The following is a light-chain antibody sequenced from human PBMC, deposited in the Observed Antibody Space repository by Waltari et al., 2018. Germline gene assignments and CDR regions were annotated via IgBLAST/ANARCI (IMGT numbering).Light chain of an antibody. CDR1: SSNIGSPF. V-gene: IGLV1-51*01. CDR2: DNN. Sequence: QSVLTQPPSVSAAPGRRVTISCSGTSSNIGSPFVAWYQQLPGTAPKLLIHDNNKRPSGIPYRISGSKSGTSATLVIAGLQPGDEADYYCGTWDSSASGVVFGGGTKLTVL. CDR3: GTWDSSASGVV. J-gene: IGLJ2*01.